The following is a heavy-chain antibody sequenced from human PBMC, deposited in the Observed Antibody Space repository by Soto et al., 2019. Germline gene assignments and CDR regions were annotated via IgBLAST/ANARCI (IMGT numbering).Heavy chain of an antibody. CDR3: ARSSYYYDSSASRGLNCFDP. J-gene: IGHJ5*02. CDR2: IIPIFGTA. CDR1: GGTFSSYA. Sequence: GASVKVSCKTPGGTFSSYAISWVRQAPGQGLEWMGGIIPIFGTANYAQKFQGRVTITADESTSTAYMELSSLRSEDTAVYYCARSSYYYDSSASRGLNCFDPWGEGTLVTVSS. D-gene: IGHD3-22*01. V-gene: IGHV1-69*13.